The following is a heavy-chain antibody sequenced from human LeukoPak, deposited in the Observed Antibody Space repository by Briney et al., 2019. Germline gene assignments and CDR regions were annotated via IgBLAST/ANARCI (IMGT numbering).Heavy chain of an antibody. CDR2: VRYDGSNK. CDR3: AKVPAAATGGIDF. CDR1: GFIFSNCG. Sequence: GGALSPSWPASGFIFSNCGMHLVRAAPGKGLGLVAVVRYDGSNKYYADSVKGRFTISRDNSKNTLYLQMNSLRAEDTAEYYCAKVPAAATGGIDFWGQGTLVTVSS. J-gene: IGHJ4*02. V-gene: IGHV3-30*02. D-gene: IGHD2-2*01.